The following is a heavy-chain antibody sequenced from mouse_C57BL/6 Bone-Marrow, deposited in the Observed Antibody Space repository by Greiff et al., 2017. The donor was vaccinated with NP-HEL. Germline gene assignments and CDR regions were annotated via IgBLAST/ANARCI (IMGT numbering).Heavy chain of an antibody. CDR1: GIDFSRYW. CDR2: INPDSSTI. Sequence: TASGIDFSRYWMSWVRRAPGKGLEWIGEINPDSSTINYAPSLKDKFIISRDNAKNTLYLQMSKVRSEDTALYYCARRGLTTVVAHWYFDVWGTGTTVTVSS. V-gene: IGHV4-1*01. CDR3: ARRGLTTVVAHWYFDV. J-gene: IGHJ1*03. D-gene: IGHD1-1*01.